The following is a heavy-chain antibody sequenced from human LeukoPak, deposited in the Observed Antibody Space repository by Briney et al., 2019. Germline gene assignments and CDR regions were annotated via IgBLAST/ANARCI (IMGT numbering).Heavy chain of an antibody. CDR3: AREIFCSGSYPDY. Sequence: PGRSLRLSCAASGFSFSTYAMHWVRQAPGKGMERVALICHDASHTFYTDSVKGRFTISRDNSKNTVYLQMNSLGGDDTAGYYCAREIFCSGSYPDYGGQGTLVTVSS. J-gene: IGHJ4*02. CDR1: GFSFSTYA. V-gene: IGHV3-33*01. D-gene: IGHD3-10*02. CDR2: ICHDASHT.